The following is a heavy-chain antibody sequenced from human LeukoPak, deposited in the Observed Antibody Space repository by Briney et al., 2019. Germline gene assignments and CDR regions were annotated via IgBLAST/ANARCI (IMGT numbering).Heavy chain of an antibody. CDR2: ISSSSSYI. J-gene: IGHJ6*02. V-gene: IGHV3-21*04. CDR1: GFTFSSYS. Sequence: GGSLRLSCAASGFTFSSYSMNWVRQAPGKGLEWVSSISSSSSYIYYADSVKGRFTISRDNAKNSLYLQMNSLRAEDTALYYCAKEPGGFGHYGMDVWGQGTTVTVSS. D-gene: IGHD3-10*01. CDR3: AKEPGGFGHYGMDV.